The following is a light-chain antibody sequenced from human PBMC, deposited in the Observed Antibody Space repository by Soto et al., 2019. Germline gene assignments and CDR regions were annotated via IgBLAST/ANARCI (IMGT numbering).Light chain of an antibody. CDR2: GNS. CDR3: QSYDSSLSVS. J-gene: IGLJ2*01. CDR1: SSNIGAGYD. V-gene: IGLV1-40*01. Sequence: QSVLTQPPSVSGAPGQRVTISCTGSSSNIGAGYDVHWYQQLPGTAPKLLIYGNSNRPSGIPERFSGSKSGTSASLAITGLQAEDEADYDCQSYDSSLSVSFGGGTKVTVL.